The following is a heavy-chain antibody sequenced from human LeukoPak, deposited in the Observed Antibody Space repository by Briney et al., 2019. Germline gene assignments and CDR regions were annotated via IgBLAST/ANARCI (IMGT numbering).Heavy chain of an antibody. D-gene: IGHD5-12*01. CDR1: GGSISSYY. CDR3: ARDGDMVARYFDL. Sequence: SETLSLTCTVSGGSISSYYWTWIRQSAGKGLEWIGHIYTSGSTDYNPSLKSRLTMSLDESKNQFSVKLSSVTAADTAVYYCARDGDMVARYFDLWGRGTPVTVSS. CDR2: IYTSGST. J-gene: IGHJ2*01. V-gene: IGHV4-4*07.